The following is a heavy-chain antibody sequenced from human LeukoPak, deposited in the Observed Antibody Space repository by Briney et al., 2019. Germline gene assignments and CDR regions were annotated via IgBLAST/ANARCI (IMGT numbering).Heavy chain of an antibody. V-gene: IGHV1-18*01. CDR1: GYTFSSYV. D-gene: IGHD5-18*01. J-gene: IGHJ3*02. CDR3: ARTGYGNAFDI. CDR2: ISGYNGNT. Sequence: ASVKVSCKASGYTFSSYVINWVRLAPGQGLEWVGWISGYNGNTKYAQKLQGRVTMTTDTSTSTVNMVLRSLRSDDTAVYYCARTGYGNAFDIWGQGTMVTVSS.